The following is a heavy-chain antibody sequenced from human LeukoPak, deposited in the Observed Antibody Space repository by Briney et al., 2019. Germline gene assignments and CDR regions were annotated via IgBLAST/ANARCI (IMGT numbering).Heavy chain of an antibody. CDR1: GGSISSGGYS. V-gene: IGHV4-30-2*01. D-gene: IGHD3-22*01. J-gene: IGHJ4*02. CDR2: IYHSGST. Sequence: SQTLSLTCAVSGGSISSGGYSWSWIRQPPGKGLEWIGYIYHSGSTYYNPSLKSRVTISVDRSKNQFSLKLSSVTAADTAVYYCARVDYYDSSGYYLRYWGQGTLVTVSS. CDR3: ARVDYYDSSGYYLRY.